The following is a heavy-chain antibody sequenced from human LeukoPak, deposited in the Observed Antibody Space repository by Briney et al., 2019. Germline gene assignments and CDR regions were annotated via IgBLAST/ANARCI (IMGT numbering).Heavy chain of an antibody. D-gene: IGHD4-17*01. Sequence: GASVKVSCKASGYTFTSYYMHWVRQAPGQGLEWMGIINPSGGSTSYAQKFQGRVTMTRDASTSTVYMELSSLRTEDTAVYYCAIGLYGDYDPVGVAWFDPWGHGTLVTVSS. CDR3: AIGLYGDYDPVGVAWFDP. CDR1: GYTFTSYY. J-gene: IGHJ5*02. CDR2: INPSGGST. V-gene: IGHV1-46*01.